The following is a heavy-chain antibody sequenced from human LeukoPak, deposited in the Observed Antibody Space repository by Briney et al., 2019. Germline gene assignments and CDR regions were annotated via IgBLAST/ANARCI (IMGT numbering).Heavy chain of an antibody. J-gene: IGHJ2*01. Sequence: GASVKVSCKASGYTFTSYYMHWVRQAPGQGLEWMGIINPSGGSTSYAQKFQGGVTMTRDTSTSTVYMELSSLRSEDTAVYYCARGGTRIAVAGNRAPFDLWGRGTLVTVSS. D-gene: IGHD6-19*01. CDR2: INPSGGST. CDR3: ARGGTRIAVAGNRAPFDL. CDR1: GYTFTSYY. V-gene: IGHV1-46*01.